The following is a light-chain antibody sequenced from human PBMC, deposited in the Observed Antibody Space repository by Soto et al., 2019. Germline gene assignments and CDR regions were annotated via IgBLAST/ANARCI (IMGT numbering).Light chain of an antibody. CDR2: DAS. V-gene: IGKV3-11*01. CDR1: QSVSSC. CDR3: QQRSNWPPLT. Sequence: EIVLTQSPATLSLSPGERATLSCRASQSVSSCLAWYQQKPGQAPRLLIYDASNRATSIPARFSGSGSGTDFTLTISSLEPEDFAVYYCQQRSNWPPLTFGGGTKVEIK. J-gene: IGKJ4*01.